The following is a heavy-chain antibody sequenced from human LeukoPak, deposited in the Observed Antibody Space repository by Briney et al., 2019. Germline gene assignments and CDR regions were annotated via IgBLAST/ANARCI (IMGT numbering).Heavy chain of an antibody. D-gene: IGHD2-2*01. CDR2: ISGSGGST. J-gene: IGHJ6*02. CDR3: AKGVRVCSSTSCLPLKYHYYGMDV. CDR1: GFTFSSYA. Sequence: PGGSLRLSCAASGFTFSSYAMSWVRQAPGKGLEWVSAISGSGGSTYYADSVKGRFTISRDNSKDTLYLQMNSLRAEDTAVYYCAKGVRVCSSTSCLPLKYHYYGMDVWGQGTTVTVSS. V-gene: IGHV3-23*01.